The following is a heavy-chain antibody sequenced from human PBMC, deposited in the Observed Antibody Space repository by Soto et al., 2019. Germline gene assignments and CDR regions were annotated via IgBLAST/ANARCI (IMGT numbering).Heavy chain of an antibody. CDR2: IDSNGGT. V-gene: IGHV4-59*08. CDR3: VRQGFGRLHGLVDV. Sequence: QVQLQESGPGLVKPSETLSLTCTVSDDSSSNYKWSWIRQPPGRRLEWIGYIDSNGGTSYNPSLQSRVTISIDTSTKQFFMKLSSVTAADTAVYYCVRQGFGRLHGLVDVLGQGTTVTVSS. CDR1: DDSSSNYK. J-gene: IGHJ6*02. D-gene: IGHD3-10*01.